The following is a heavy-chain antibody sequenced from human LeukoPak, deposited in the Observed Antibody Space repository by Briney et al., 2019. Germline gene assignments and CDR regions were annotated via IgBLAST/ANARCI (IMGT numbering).Heavy chain of an antibody. CDR1: GGSISSGDYY. CDR3: ARVPAGAADGKGYFDY. V-gene: IGHV4-30-4*08. J-gene: IGHJ4*02. CDR2: IYYSGST. D-gene: IGHD6-13*01. Sequence: PSETLSLTCTVSGGSISSGDYYWSWIRQPPGKGLEWIGYIYYSGSTYYNPSLKSRVTISVDTSKNQFSLRLSSVTAAGTAVYYCARVPAGAADGKGYFDYWGQGTLVTVSS.